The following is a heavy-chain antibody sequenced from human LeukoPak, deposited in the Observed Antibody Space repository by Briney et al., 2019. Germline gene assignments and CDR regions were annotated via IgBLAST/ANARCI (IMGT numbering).Heavy chain of an antibody. D-gene: IGHD3-3*01. CDR3: ARANFWSGSFPID. CDR1: GGSFSGYY. V-gene: IGHV4-34*01. J-gene: IGHJ4*02. CDR2: INHSGST. Sequence: SETLSLTCAVYGGSFSGYYWSWIRQPPGKGLEWIGEINHSGSTNYNPSLKSRVTISVDTSKNQFSLKLSSVTAADTAVYYCARANFWSGSFPIDWGQGTLVTVSS.